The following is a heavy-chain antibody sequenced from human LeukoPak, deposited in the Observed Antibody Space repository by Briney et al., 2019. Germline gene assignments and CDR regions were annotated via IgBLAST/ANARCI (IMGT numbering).Heavy chain of an antibody. Sequence: GRSLRLSCAASGFTFSTYAIHWVCQAPGKGLEWVAVIWFDGSEQYYADSVKGRFIISRDNSKSTSNLQLNSLRAEDTAVYYCAREGDSRWGELSPWGQGTLVTVSS. V-gene: IGHV3-33*01. CDR3: AREGDSRWGELSP. CDR2: IWFDGSEQ. J-gene: IGHJ1*01. D-gene: IGHD3-16*02. CDR1: GFTFSTYA.